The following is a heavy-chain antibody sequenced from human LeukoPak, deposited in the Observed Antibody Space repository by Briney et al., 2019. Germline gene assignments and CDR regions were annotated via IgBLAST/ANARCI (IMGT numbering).Heavy chain of an antibody. CDR3: ATDPDSSPGWHMDV. V-gene: IGHV3-30*01. J-gene: IGHJ6*03. CDR2: ISYDGSSK. D-gene: IGHD2-15*01. Sequence: GGSLRLSCAASGFTFSSYAMHWVRQAPGKGLEWVAVISYDGSSKYYADSVKGRFTISRDNSKNTLYLQMNSLRAEDTAVYYCATDPDSSPGWHMDVWGKGTTVTVSS. CDR1: GFTFSSYA.